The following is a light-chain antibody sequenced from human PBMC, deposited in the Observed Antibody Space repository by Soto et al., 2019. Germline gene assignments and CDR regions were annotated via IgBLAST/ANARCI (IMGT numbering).Light chain of an antibody. CDR2: GAS. CDR1: HIISDT. CDR3: QQYNNWPWT. V-gene: IGKV3-15*01. J-gene: IGKJ1*01. Sequence: EIVMTQSPATLSVSPGGRATLSCRASHIISDTLAWYQQKPGQAPRLLIYGASKRATGFPARFSGSGSGTDFTLTISSLQSEDFAVYYCQQYNNWPWTFGQGTKVDIK.